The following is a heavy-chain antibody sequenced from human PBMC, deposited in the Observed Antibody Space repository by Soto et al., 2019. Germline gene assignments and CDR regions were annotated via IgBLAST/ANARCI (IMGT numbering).Heavy chain of an antibody. CDR2: IYYSGST. V-gene: IGHV4-31*03. J-gene: IGHJ6*01. CDR3: ARGVTTVVTRLPYYYSYEMDV. CDR1: GGSISSGGYY. D-gene: IGHD4-17*01. Sequence: QVQLQESGPGLVKPSQTLSLTCTVSGGSISSGGYYWSWIRQHPGKGLEWIGYIYYSGSTYYNPSLVSRVTLELDTSKNQFDPKLSVVTAADTAVYYCARGVTTVVTRLPYYYSYEMDVWGQGTNVTVSS.